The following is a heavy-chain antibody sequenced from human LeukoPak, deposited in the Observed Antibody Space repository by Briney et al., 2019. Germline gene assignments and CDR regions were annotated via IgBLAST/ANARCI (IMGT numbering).Heavy chain of an antibody. Sequence: SETLSLTCTVSGGSTSSYYWSWIRQPPGKGLEWIGEINHSGSTNYNPSLKSRVTISVDTSKNQFSLKLSSVTAADTAVYYCARGYRVWYFDYWGQGTLVTVSS. J-gene: IGHJ4*02. CDR3: ARGYRVWYFDY. CDR2: INHSGST. CDR1: GGSTSSYY. D-gene: IGHD1-14*01. V-gene: IGHV4-34*01.